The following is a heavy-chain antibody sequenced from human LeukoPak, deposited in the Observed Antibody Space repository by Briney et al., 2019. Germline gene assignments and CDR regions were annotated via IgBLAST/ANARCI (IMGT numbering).Heavy chain of an antibody. J-gene: IGHJ6*02. Sequence: GGSLRLSCAASGFTFSDYYMSWIRQAPGKGLGWVSYISSSGSTIYYADSVKGRFTISRDNAKNSLYLQMNSLRAEDTAVYYCARSSPTDYYDSRVYYYYGMDVWGQGTTVTVSS. CDR1: GFTFSDYY. D-gene: IGHD3-22*01. CDR3: ARSSPTDYYDSRVYYYYGMDV. CDR2: ISSSGSTI. V-gene: IGHV3-11*01.